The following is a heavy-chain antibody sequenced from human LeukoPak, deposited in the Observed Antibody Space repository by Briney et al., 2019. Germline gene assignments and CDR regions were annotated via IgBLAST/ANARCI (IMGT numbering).Heavy chain of an antibody. J-gene: IGHJ6*02. V-gene: IGHV3-7*01. CDR2: IKQDGSEK. D-gene: IGHD6-19*01. CDR3: ARDPGAQQWYYYYGMDV. CDR1: GFTFSSYW. Sequence: GGSLRLSCAASGFTFSSYWMSWVRQAPGKGLEWVANIKQDGSEKYYVDSVKGRFTTSRDNAKNSLYLQMNSLRAEDTAVYYCARDPGAQQWYYYYGMDVWGQGTTVTVSS.